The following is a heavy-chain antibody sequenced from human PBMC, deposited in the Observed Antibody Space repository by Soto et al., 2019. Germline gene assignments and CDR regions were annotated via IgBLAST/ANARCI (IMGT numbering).Heavy chain of an antibody. CDR2: IWYDGSNK. V-gene: IGHV3-33*01. CDR1: GFTFSSYG. D-gene: IGHD3-3*01. J-gene: IGHJ4*02. Sequence: QVQLVESGGGVVQPGRSLRLSCAASGFTFSSYGMHWVRQAPGKGLEWVAVIWYDGSNKYNADSVKGRFTISRDNSKNTLYLQMNSLRAEDTAVYYCAREFWSGPFDYWGQGTLVTVS. CDR3: AREFWSGPFDY.